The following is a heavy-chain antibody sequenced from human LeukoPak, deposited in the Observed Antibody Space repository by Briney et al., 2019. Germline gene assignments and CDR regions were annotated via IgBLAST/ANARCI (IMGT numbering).Heavy chain of an antibody. CDR2: MNPNSGNT. Sequence: ASVKVSCKASGYTFTSYDINWVRQATGQGLEWMGWMNPNSGNTGYAQKFQGRVTMTRNTSISTAYMELNSLRSEDTAVYYCARAPHYYGSGSYYSSSYYYYGMDVWGQGTTVTVSS. D-gene: IGHD3-10*01. CDR3: ARAPHYYGSGSYYSSSYYYYGMDV. CDR1: GYTFTSYD. J-gene: IGHJ6*02. V-gene: IGHV1-8*01.